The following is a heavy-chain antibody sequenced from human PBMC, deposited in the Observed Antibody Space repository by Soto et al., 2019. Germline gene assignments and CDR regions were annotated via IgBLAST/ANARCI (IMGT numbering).Heavy chain of an antibody. CDR2: ISYDGSNK. CDR1: GFTFSSYG. V-gene: IGHV3-30*18. D-gene: IGHD2-15*01. Sequence: QVQLVESGGGVVQPGRSLRLSCAASGFTFSSYGMHWVRQAPGKGLEWVAVISYDGSNKYYADSVKGRFTISRDNSKNTLYLQMNSLRADDTAVYYCAKAQQDCSGGSCYSKALDYWGQGTLVTVSS. CDR3: AKAQQDCSGGSCYSKALDY. J-gene: IGHJ4*02.